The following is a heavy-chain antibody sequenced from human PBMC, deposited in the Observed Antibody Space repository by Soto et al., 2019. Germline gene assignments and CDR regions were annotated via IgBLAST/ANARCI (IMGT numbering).Heavy chain of an antibody. CDR2: INQNGSER. D-gene: IGHD3-9*01. J-gene: IGHJ4*02. Sequence: SLRLSCAATGFMFSSYWMTWVRQAPGKGLEWVANINQNGSERYYVDSVEGRFTISRDNAKNSVFLQMENLRVEDTAMYYCATDILDFWGRGTLVTVSS. V-gene: IGHV3-7*05. CDR3: ATDILDF. CDR1: GFMFSSYW.